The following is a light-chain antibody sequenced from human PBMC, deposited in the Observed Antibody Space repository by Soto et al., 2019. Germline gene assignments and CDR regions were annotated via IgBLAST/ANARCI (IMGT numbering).Light chain of an antibody. J-gene: IGKJ3*01. CDR2: GAS. CDR1: QSVSSN. Sequence: EIVMTQSPATLSVSPGERATLSCRASQSVSSNLAWYQQKPGQAPRLLIYGASTRATGIPARFSGSGSGTEFTLHISSLQSEDFAVNYCQQYNNWPWTFGPGTKVDIK. V-gene: IGKV3-15*01. CDR3: QQYNNWPWT.